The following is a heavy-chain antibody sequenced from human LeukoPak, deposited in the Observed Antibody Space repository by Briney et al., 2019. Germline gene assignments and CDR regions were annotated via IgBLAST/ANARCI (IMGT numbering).Heavy chain of an antibody. CDR1: GFSISNYW. D-gene: IGHD1-26*01. J-gene: IGHJ3*02. Sequence: GGSLRLSCAVSGFSISNYWMSWVRQAPGKGLEWVANIKPDGTTKYYADSVKGRFNISRDNAKNSMYLQMSSLRAEDTAVYYCAAGNDYDIWGQGTMVTVSS. V-gene: IGHV3-7*02. CDR3: AAGNDYDI. CDR2: IKPDGTTK.